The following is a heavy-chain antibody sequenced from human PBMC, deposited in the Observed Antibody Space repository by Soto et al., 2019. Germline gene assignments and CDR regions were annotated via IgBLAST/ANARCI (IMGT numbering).Heavy chain of an antibody. CDR1: GFTFSSYA. D-gene: IGHD2-15*01. V-gene: IGHV3-23*01. CDR2: ISGSGGST. J-gene: IGHJ4*02. CDR3: ASSPYCSGGSCYFLVY. Sequence: GGSLRLSCAASGFTFSSYAMSWVRQAPGKGLEWVSAISGSGGSTYYADSVKGRFTISRDNSKNTLYLQMNSLRAEDTAVFYCASSPYCSGGSCYFLVYWGQGTLVTVSS.